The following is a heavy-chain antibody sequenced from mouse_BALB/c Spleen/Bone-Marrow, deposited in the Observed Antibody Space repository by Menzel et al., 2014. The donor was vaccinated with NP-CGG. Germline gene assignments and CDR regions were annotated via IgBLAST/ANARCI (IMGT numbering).Heavy chain of an antibody. J-gene: IGHJ4*01. CDR2: IWAGGTT. D-gene: IGHD2-1*01. CDR1: GFSLTNYG. Sequence: VKLQESGPGLVSPSQSLSITCTVSGFSLTNYGVHWVRQPPGKGLEWLGIIWAGGTTNYNSALMSRLSITKDNSKSQVFLKMNSLQTDDTAMYYCARDRGYGNGAMDRWGQGTSVTVSS. CDR3: ARDRGYGNGAMDR. V-gene: IGHV2-9*02.